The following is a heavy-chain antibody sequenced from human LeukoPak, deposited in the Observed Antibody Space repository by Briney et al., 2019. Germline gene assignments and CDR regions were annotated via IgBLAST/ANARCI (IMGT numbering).Heavy chain of an antibody. D-gene: IGHD3-9*01. Sequence: SETLSLTCAVYGGSFSGYYWSWIRQPPGKGLEWIGEINHSGSTNYNPSLKSRVTISVDTSKNQFSLKLSSVTAADTAVYYCARHFGPLRYFDWFHIGLPTEYYFDYWGQGTLVTVSS. V-gene: IGHV4-34*01. CDR1: GGSFSGYY. CDR2: INHSGST. J-gene: IGHJ4*02. CDR3: ARHFGPLRYFDWFHIGLPTEYYFDY.